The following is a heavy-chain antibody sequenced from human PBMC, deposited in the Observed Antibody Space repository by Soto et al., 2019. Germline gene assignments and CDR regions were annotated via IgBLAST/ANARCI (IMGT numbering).Heavy chain of an antibody. D-gene: IGHD2-2*01. CDR3: ARDQLRVPAAIVAFDI. J-gene: IGHJ3*02. CDR2: ISSNGGST. Sequence: PGGSLRLSCSASGFTFSSYAMHRVRQAPGKGLEYVSAISSNGGSTYYADSVKGRFTISRDNAKNSLYLQMNSLRAEDTAVYYCARDQLRVPAAIVAFDIWGQGTMVTVSS. V-gene: IGHV3-64*04. CDR1: GFTFSSYA.